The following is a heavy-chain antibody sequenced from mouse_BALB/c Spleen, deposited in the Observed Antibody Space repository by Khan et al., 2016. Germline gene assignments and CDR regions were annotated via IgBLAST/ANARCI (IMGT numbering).Heavy chain of an antibody. Sequence: QIQLVQSGPELKKPGETVKISCKASGYTFTNYGMNWVKQAPGKGLKWMGWINTYTGEPTYADDFKGRFAFSLETSASTAYLQINNLKNEDTATYFCASSYDVDWFAYWCQGTLVTVSA. CDR2: INTYTGEP. CDR3: ASSYDVDWFAY. V-gene: IGHV9-3-1*01. J-gene: IGHJ3*01. CDR1: GYTFTNYG. D-gene: IGHD2-12*01.